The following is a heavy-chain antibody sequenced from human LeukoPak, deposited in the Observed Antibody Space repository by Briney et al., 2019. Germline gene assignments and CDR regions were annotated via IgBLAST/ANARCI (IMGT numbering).Heavy chain of an antibody. CDR3: ARSKSEYMDV. Sequence: SETLSLTCTVSGVSISSSSDYWGWIRQRPGKGLEWIGHVYNSGNAYYNLSLKSRVTISIDTSKNQFSLKLRSVTGADTAIYYCARSKSEYMDVWGRGTTVTISS. J-gene: IGHJ6*03. CDR1: GVSISSSSDY. CDR2: VYNSGNA. V-gene: IGHV4-39*01. D-gene: IGHD1-14*01.